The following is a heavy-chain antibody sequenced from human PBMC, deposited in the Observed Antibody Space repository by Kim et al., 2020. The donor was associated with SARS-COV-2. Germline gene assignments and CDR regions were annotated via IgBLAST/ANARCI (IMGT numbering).Heavy chain of an antibody. V-gene: IGHV1-3*01. J-gene: IGHJ6*02. CDR2: INGGNGNT. Sequence: ASVKVSCKASGYTFTTYSIHWVRQAPGQRLEWMGWINGGNGNTKYSQNFQGRVTITRDTSASTAYMELSSLRSEDTAVYYCARDHEAVADTWYYYGMDVWAQAAPVPASS. D-gene: IGHD6-19*01. CDR3: ARDHEAVADTWYYYGMDV. CDR1: GYTFTTYS.